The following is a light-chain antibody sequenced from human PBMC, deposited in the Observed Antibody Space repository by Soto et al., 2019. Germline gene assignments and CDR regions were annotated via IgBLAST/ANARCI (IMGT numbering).Light chain of an antibody. V-gene: IGKV1-6*01. Sequence: AIQMTQSPSSLSASVGDSVTITCRASQGIRNDLSWYQQKPGKAPNLLIYAASSLLSGVPSRFSGSGSGTDFTLTISSLQPEDFATYYCLQDHNYPWTFGQGTKVEIK. CDR3: LQDHNYPWT. J-gene: IGKJ1*01. CDR2: AAS. CDR1: QGIRND.